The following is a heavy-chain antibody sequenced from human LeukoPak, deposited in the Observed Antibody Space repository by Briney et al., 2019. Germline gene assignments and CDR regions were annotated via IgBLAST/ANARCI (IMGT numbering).Heavy chain of an antibody. V-gene: IGHV4-31*03. CDR3: ARDGSPYYGSGSYYKKGSWSDP. J-gene: IGHJ5*02. CDR1: GGSISSGGYY. CDR2: IYYSGST. D-gene: IGHD3-10*01. Sequence: SETLSLTCTVSGGSISSGGYYWSWIRQHPGKGLEWIGYIYYSGSTYYNPSLKSRVTISVDTSKNQFSLKLSSVTAADTAVYYCARDGSPYYGSGSYYKKGSWSDPWGQGTLVTVSS.